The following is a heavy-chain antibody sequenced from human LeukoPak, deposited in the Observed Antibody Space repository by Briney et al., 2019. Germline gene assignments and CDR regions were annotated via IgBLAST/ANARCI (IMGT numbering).Heavy chain of an antibody. Sequence: GASVKVSCKSSGYTFTGYYMHWVRQAPGQGPEWMGWINPNRGGTNYAQKFQGRVTMTRDTSISTGYMELSRLRSDDTAVYYCARDGAAAGLDYWGQGTLVTVSS. V-gene: IGHV1-2*02. J-gene: IGHJ4*02. CDR2: INPNRGGT. CDR1: GYTFTGYY. CDR3: ARDGAAAGLDY. D-gene: IGHD6-25*01.